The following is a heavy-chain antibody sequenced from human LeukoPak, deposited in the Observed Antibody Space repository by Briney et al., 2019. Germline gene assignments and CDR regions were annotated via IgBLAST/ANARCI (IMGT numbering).Heavy chain of an antibody. Sequence: GRSLRLSCAASGFTFSSYVMYWVRQAPGKGLEWVTVISYDGSNKYYADSVTGRFTISRDNSKNTLYLQMNSLRAEDTAVYYCAKVTYGSGTYGAFDYWGRGTLVTVSS. CDR3: AKVTYGSGTYGAFDY. CDR2: ISYDGSNK. D-gene: IGHD3-10*01. J-gene: IGHJ4*02. V-gene: IGHV3-30*04. CDR1: GFTFSSYV.